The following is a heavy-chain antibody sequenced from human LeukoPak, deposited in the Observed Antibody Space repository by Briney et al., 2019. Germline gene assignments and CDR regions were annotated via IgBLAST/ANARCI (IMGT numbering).Heavy chain of an antibody. CDR1: GFTFSSYG. Sequence: GRSLRLSCAASGFTFSSYGMHWVRQAPGKGLEWVAVISYDGSNKYYAVSVKGRFTISRDNSKNTLYLQMNSLRAEDTAVYYCAREGSSPVTAIHWYFDLWGRGTLVTVSS. V-gene: IGHV3-30*03. CDR2: ISYDGSNK. J-gene: IGHJ2*01. D-gene: IGHD2-21*02. CDR3: AREGSSPVTAIHWYFDL.